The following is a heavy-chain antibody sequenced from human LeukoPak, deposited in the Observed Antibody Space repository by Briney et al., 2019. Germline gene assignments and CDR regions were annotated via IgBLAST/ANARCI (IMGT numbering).Heavy chain of an antibody. Sequence: GGSLRLFCAASGFSFSYYYMIWVRQAPGKGREWISYITNSGSTIYYAESAKGRFTISRDDAKNSLYLQMNNLRAEDTAVYYCARDRDCGTTTCSVDYWGQGTLVTVSS. CDR3: ARDRDCGTTTCSVDY. J-gene: IGHJ4*02. CDR1: GFSFSYYY. D-gene: IGHD2-2*01. CDR2: ITNSGSTI. V-gene: IGHV3-11*01.